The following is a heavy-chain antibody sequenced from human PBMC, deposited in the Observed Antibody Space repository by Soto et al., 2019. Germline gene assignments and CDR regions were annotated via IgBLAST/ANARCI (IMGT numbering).Heavy chain of an antibody. V-gene: IGHV1-69*12. D-gene: IGHD3-3*01. CDR1: GGTFGNTA. J-gene: IGHJ5*02. CDR3: AREGDPGYSFWSGPLGGGRFDP. CDR2: IVPLFGTA. Sequence: QVQLVQSGAEVKEPGSSVNVSCKTSGGTFGNTAVTWVRQVPGQGLEWIGGIVPLFGTANYAQKFRGRVMITAEESTSPAYMDLSSLRSDDTAIYYCAREGDPGYSFWSGPLGGGRFDPWGQGTLVTVSS.